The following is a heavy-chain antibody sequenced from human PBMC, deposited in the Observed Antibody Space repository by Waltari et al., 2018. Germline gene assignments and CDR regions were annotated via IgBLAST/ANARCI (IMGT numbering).Heavy chain of an antibody. J-gene: IGHJ4*02. D-gene: IGHD2-21*01. CDR3: VRYSDY. CDR2: TNQDGSEK. V-gene: IGHV3-7*01. CDR1: GFTFSNYW. Sequence: EVQLVESGGGLVQPGGSLRLSCAASGFTFSNYWMNWVRQAPGKGLEWVATTNQDGSEKYYLDAVKGRFTISRDNAKNSLYLQMDSLRVEDTAVYYCVRYSDYWGQGTLVTVSS.